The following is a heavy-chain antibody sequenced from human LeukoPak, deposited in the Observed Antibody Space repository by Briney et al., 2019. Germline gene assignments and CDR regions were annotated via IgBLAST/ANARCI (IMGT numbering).Heavy chain of an antibody. D-gene: IGHD2-21*02. V-gene: IGHV4-4*02. J-gene: IGHJ4*02. CDR1: GGSISSSNW. CDR2: IYHSGST. CDR3: ARWYCGGDCYSRGPLFYFDY. Sequence: PSETLSLTCAVSGGSISSSNWWNWVRQPPGKGLEWIGQIYHSGSTNYNPSLKTRVTISVDKSKSQFSLNLTSVTAADTAVYYCARWYCGGDCYSRGPLFYFDYWGQGTLVTVSS.